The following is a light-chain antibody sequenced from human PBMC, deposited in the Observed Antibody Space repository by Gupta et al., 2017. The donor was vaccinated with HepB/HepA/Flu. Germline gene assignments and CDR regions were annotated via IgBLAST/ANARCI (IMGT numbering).Light chain of an antibody. Sequence: SYELTQPPSVSVSPRQTASITCSGHKLGDKYACWYQQKPGQSPLLVIFKDTQRPSGIPERFSGSNSGNTATLTISGTQDRDEDDYYFQAWDSSTVVFGGGTKLTVL. CDR2: KDT. V-gene: IGLV3-1*01. CDR1: KLGDKY. J-gene: IGLJ2*01. CDR3: QAWDSSTVV.